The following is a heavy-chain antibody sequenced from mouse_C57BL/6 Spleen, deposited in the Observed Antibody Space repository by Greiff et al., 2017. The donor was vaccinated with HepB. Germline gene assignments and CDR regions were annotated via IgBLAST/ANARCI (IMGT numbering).Heavy chain of an antibody. CDR1: GYTFTSYW. CDR2: IDPSDSET. V-gene: IGHV1-52*01. D-gene: IGHD2-1*01. J-gene: IGHJ4*01. Sequence: QVQLQQPGAELVRPGSSVKLSCKASGYTFTSYWMHWVKQRPIQGLEWIGNIDPSDSETHYNQKFKDKATLTVDKSSSTAYMQLSSLTSEDSAVYYCARLGRGYYGNVHYYAMDYWGQGTSVTVSS. CDR3: ARLGRGYYGNVHYYAMDY.